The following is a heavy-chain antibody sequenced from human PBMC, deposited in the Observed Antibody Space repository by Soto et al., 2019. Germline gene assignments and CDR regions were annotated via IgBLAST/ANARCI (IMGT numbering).Heavy chain of an antibody. D-gene: IGHD6-19*01. J-gene: IGHJ4*02. Sequence: KVSCKASGGTFSSYTISWVRQAPGQGLEWMGRIIPILGIANYAQKFQGRVTITADKSTSTAYMELSSLRSEDTAVYYCARSTGYSSGSLDYWGQGTLGTVSS. V-gene: IGHV1-69*02. CDR2: IIPILGIA. CDR3: ARSTGYSSGSLDY. CDR1: GGTFSSYT.